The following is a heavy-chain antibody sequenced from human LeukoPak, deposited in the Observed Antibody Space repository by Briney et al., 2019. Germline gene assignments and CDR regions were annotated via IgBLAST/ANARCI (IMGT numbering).Heavy chain of an antibody. Sequence: SETLSLTCAVYGGSFSGYYWSWIRQPPGKGLEWIGEINHSGSTNYNPSLKSRVTISVDTPKNQFSLKLSSVTAADTAVYYCARGRYSSGWYRRYFDYWGQGTLVTVSS. J-gene: IGHJ4*02. CDR3: ARGRYSSGWYRRYFDY. D-gene: IGHD6-19*01. CDR2: INHSGST. V-gene: IGHV4-34*01. CDR1: GGSFSGYY.